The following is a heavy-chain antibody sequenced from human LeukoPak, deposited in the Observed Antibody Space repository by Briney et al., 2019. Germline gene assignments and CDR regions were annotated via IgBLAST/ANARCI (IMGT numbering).Heavy chain of an antibody. CDR2: ISGSGIST. D-gene: IGHD6-19*01. CDR1: GFTFSDYA. V-gene: IGHV3-23*01. Sequence: GGSLRLSCAASGFTFSDYAMSWVRQAPGKGLEWVSAISGSGISTYYSDSVKGRFTISRDNSKNTLYLQVNSLRAEDTAVYYCAKAVAVALDYWGQGTLVTVSS. CDR3: AKAVAVALDY. J-gene: IGHJ4*02.